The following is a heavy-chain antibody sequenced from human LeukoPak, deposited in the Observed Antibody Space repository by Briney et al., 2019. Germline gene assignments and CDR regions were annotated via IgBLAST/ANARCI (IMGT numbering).Heavy chain of an antibody. J-gene: IGHJ4*02. CDR1: GYTFTGYG. D-gene: IGHD6-19*01. CDR3: ARDRSSGFSSGDY. CDR2: ISAYNDNT. Sequence: GASVKVSCKASGYTFTGYGISWVRQAPGQGLEWMGWISAYNDNTSYAQKLQGRLTMTTDTSTSTAYMELRSLRSDDTVVYCCARDRSSGFSSGDYWGQGTLVTVSS. V-gene: IGHV1-18*01.